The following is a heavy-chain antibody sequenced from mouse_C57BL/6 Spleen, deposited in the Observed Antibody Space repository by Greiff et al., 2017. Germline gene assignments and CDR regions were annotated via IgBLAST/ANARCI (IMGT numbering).Heavy chain of an antibody. CDR1: GYAFSSYW. CDR3: ASEGYGNYPGYFDV. CDR2: IYPGDGDT. V-gene: IGHV1-80*01. D-gene: IGHD2-10*02. J-gene: IGHJ1*03. Sequence: QVQLKESGAELVKPGASVKISCKASGYAFSSYWMNWVKQRPGKGLEGIGQIYPGDGDTNYNGKFKGKATLTADKSSSTAYMQLSSLTSEDSAVYFCASEGYGNYPGYFDVWGTGTTVTVSS.